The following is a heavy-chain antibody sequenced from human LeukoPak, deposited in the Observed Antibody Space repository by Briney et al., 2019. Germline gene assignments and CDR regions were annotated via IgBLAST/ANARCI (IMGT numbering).Heavy chain of an antibody. CDR1: GFTFSDYY. D-gene: IGHD6-13*01. CDR3: TTTGIIALCDY. J-gene: IGHJ4*02. V-gene: IGHV3-15*01. CDR2: IKSKTDGGTT. Sequence: TGGSLRLSCAASGFTFSDYYMSWIRQAPGKGLEWVGRIKSKTDGGTTDYAAPVKGRFTISRDDSKNTLYLQMNSLKTEDTAVYYCTTTGIIALCDYWGQGTLVTVSS.